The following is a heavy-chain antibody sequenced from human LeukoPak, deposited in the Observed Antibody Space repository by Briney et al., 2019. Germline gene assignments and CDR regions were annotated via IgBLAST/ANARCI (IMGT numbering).Heavy chain of an antibody. J-gene: IGHJ5*02. CDR3: ARVASYDFWSGYS. D-gene: IGHD3-3*01. CDR2: VTSSGRTY. V-gene: IGHV3-11*01. CDR1: AFTFSDYY. Sequence: AGTLRFSCAASAFTFSDYYMSWLGQAPRKGLEGGSNVTSSGRTYYYAVYVKGRFTISRDNAKNSLYLQMNSLRAEDTAGYYCARVASYDFWSGYSWGQGTLVTVSS.